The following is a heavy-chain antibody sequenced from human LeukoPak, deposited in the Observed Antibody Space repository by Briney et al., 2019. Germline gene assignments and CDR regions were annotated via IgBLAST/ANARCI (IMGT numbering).Heavy chain of an antibody. J-gene: IGHJ5*02. CDR3: ARSSGYFPINWFDP. V-gene: IGHV4-30-4*01. Sequence: SETLSLTCTVSGGSISSGDYYWSWIRQPPGKGLEWIGYIYYSGSTYYNPSLKSRVTISVDTSKNQFSLKLSSVTAADTAVYYCARSSGYFPINWFDPWGQGTLVTVSS. CDR2: IYYSGST. CDR1: GGSISSGDYY. D-gene: IGHD3-22*01.